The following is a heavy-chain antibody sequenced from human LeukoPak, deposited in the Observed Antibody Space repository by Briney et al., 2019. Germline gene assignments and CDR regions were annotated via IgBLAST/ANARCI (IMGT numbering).Heavy chain of an antibody. V-gene: IGHV4-38-2*02. CDR1: GYSISSGYY. J-gene: IGHJ5*02. Sequence: SETLSLTCTVSGYSISSGYYWGWIRQPPGKGLEWIGSIYHSGSTYYNPSLKSRVTISVDTSKNQFSLKLSSVTAADTAVYYCASPRYSSSGSWFDPWGQGTLVTVSS. CDR3: ASPRYSSSGSWFDP. CDR2: IYHSGST. D-gene: IGHD6-13*01.